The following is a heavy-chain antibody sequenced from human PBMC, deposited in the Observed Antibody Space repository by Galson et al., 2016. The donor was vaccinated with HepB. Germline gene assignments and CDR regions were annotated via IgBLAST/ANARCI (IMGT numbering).Heavy chain of an antibody. CDR2: IYSGGSA. CDR1: GFTVSVHY. J-gene: IGHJ4*02. CDR3: ARDPWLDY. V-gene: IGHV3-53*01. Sequence: LRLSCAASGFTVSVHYMHWVRQAPGKGLEWVSVIYSGGSAYYADSVKGRFTISRDTSKNTLYLQMNSLRGEDTAVYYCARDPWLDYWGQGTLVTVSS. D-gene: IGHD3-10*01.